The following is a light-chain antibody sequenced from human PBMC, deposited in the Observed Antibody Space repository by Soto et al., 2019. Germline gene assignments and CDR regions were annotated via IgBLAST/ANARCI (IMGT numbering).Light chain of an antibody. Sequence: EVVLTQSPATLSLSPGERATLSCRASQRITTVAWYQQKPGQAPRLLIYGLSIRAPGVPARFSVSGSGTEFTLTISSLQSEDFAVYYCHQSNDWWTFGQGTKVDIK. CDR1: QRITT. V-gene: IGKV3-15*01. CDR3: HQSNDWWT. CDR2: GLS. J-gene: IGKJ1*01.